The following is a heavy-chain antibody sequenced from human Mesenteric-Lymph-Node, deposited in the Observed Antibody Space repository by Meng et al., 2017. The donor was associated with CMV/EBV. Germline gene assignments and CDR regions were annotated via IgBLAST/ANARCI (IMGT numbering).Heavy chain of an antibody. J-gene: IGHJ4*02. D-gene: IGHD6-6*01. CDR2: ISSSSSYM. CDR3: AKYTSSSGEGYFDY. Sequence: ESLKISCAAAGFTFSSYSMNWVRQAPGKGLEWVSTISSSSSYMYHADSMKGRFTISRDNAKNSLYLQMNSLRAEDTAVYYCAKYTSSSGEGYFDYWGQGTLVTVSS. CDR1: GFTFSSYS. V-gene: IGHV3-21*04.